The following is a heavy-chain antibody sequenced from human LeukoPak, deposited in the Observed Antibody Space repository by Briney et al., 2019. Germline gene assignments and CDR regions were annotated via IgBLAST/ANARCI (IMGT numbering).Heavy chain of an antibody. D-gene: IGHD3-3*01. V-gene: IGHV1-18*01. CDR2: ISAYNGNT. CDR3: ARFYYDFWSGSSFDY. J-gene: IGHJ4*02. CDR1: GYTFTSYG. Sequence: ASVKVSCKASGYTFTSYGISWVRQAPGQGLEWMGWISAYNGNTNYAQKLQGRVTMSTDTSTSTAYMELRSLRSDDTAVYYCARFYYDFWSGSSFDYWGQGTLVTVSS.